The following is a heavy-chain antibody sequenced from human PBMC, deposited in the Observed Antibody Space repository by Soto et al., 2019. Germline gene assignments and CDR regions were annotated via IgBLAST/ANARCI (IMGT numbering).Heavy chain of an antibody. Sequence: GGSLRLSCAASGFTFSSYAMSWVRQAPGKGLEWVSAISGSGGSTYYADSVKGRFTISRDNSKNTLYLQMNSLRAEDTAVYYRAKGRFLEWLPPPDVWGKGTTVTVSS. CDR1: GFTFSSYA. CDR3: AKGRFLEWLPPPDV. V-gene: IGHV3-23*01. CDR2: ISGSGGST. J-gene: IGHJ6*04. D-gene: IGHD3-3*01.